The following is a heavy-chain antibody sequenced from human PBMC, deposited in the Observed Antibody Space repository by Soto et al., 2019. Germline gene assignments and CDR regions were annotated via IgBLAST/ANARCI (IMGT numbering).Heavy chain of an antibody. V-gene: IGHV4-39*01. Sequence: QLQLQESGPGLVKPSETPSLTCTVSGGSISSSSYYWGWIRQPPGKGLEWIGSIYYSGSTYYNPSLKSRVTISVDTSKNQFSLKLSSVTAADTAVYYCARRASRYGDSQFDYWGQGTLVTVSS. CDR1: GGSISSSSYY. CDR2: IYYSGST. CDR3: ARRASRYGDSQFDY. J-gene: IGHJ4*02. D-gene: IGHD4-17*01.